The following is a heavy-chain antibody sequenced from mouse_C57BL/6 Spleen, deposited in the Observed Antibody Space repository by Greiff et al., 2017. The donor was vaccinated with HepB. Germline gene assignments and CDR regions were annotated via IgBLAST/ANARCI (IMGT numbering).Heavy chain of an antibody. D-gene: IGHD2-3*01. CDR3: ALSMMVKRYYFDY. V-gene: IGHV1-18*01. CDR1: GYTFTDYN. Sequence: EVKLQESGPELVKPGASVKIPCKASGYTFTDYNMDWVKQSHGKSLEWIGDINPNNGGTIYNQKFKGKATLTVDKSSSTAYMELRSLTSEDTAVYYCALSMMVKRYYFDYWGQGTTLTVSS. CDR2: INPNNGGT. J-gene: IGHJ2*01.